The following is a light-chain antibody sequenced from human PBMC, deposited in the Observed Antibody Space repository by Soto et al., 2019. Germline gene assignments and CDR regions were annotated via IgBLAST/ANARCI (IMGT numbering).Light chain of an antibody. CDR1: QSVGSN. V-gene: IGKV3-15*01. CDR3: QQYNNWPPDRT. Sequence: EIVMTQSPATLSVSPGERATLSCRASQSVGSNLAWYQQKPGQAPRLLIYGASTMATGIPARFSGSGSGTEFTLTISSLQSEDFAIYFCQQYNNWPPDRTFGQGTQVEIK. J-gene: IGKJ1*01. CDR2: GAS.